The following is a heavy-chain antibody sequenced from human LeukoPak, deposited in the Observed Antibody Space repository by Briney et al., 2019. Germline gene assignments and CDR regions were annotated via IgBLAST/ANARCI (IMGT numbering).Heavy chain of an antibody. J-gene: IGHJ4*02. CDR1: GFTFSDYY. D-gene: IGHD1-26*01. Sequence: GGSLRLSCAASGFTFSDYYMSWIRQAPGKGLEWVSYISSGGTTIYYADSVKGRFTISGDNAKNSLYLQMNGLRADDTAVYYCARRMMETSLVGADYWGQGTLVTVSS. CDR2: ISSGGTTI. CDR3: ARRMMETSLVGADY. V-gene: IGHV3-11*04.